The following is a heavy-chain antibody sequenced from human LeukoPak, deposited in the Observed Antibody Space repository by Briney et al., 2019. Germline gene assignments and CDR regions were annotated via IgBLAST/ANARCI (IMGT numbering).Heavy chain of an antibody. J-gene: IGHJ5*02. D-gene: IGHD2-2*01. CDR2: IKHDGIEK. CDR1: GFTFSSYA. V-gene: IGHV3-7*01. Sequence: GGSLRLSCAASGFTFSSYAMSWVRQAPGKGLEWVANIKHDGIEKNYVDSVRGRFTISRDNAKNSLYLQMMRLRAEDTAIYYCVRVKAWVVPTATGEFDPWGQGTLVTVSS. CDR3: VRVKAWVVPTATGEFDP.